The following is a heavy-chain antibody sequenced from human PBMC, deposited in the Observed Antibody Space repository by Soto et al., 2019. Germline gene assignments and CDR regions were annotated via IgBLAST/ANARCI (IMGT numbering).Heavy chain of an antibody. J-gene: IGHJ5*01. CDR3: ARVRDWFDS. V-gene: IGHV4-34*01. CDR1: NGSLSGYF. Sequence: KPSETLSLTCAVYNGSLSGYFWNWIRQSPDKGLEWIGEIDQNGFTRYNPSLRSRVTTSVDTSKNQFSLRLTSVTAADMAVYYCARVRDWFDSWGPGTLVTVSS. CDR2: IDQNGFT.